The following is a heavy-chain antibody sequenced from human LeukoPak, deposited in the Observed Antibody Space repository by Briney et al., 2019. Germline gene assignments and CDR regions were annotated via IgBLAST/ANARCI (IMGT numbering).Heavy chain of an antibody. V-gene: IGHV1-18*01. CDR3: ASDWGLLIEYSSGPVDY. Sequence: ASVKVSCKASGGTFSSYAISWVRQAPGQGLEWMGWISAYNGNTNYAQKLQGRVTMTTDTSTSTAYMELRSLRSDDTAVYYCASDWGLLIEYSSGPVDYWGQGTLVTVSS. J-gene: IGHJ4*02. CDR1: GGTFSSYA. CDR2: ISAYNGNT. D-gene: IGHD6-19*01.